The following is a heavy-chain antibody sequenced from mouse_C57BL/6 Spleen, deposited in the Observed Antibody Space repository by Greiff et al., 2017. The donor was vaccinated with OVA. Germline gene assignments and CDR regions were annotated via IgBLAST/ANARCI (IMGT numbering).Heavy chain of an antibody. D-gene: IGHD2-3*01. CDR2: IHPNSGST. CDR3: ARPDGFLFDD. Sequence: QVQLKQPGAELVKPGASVKLSCKASGYTFTSSWMHGVKQRPGQGLEWIGMIHPNSGSTNYNEKFKSKATLTVDKSSRTAYMQLSSLTSEDSAGYYCARPDGFLFDDWGQGATLSDSS. V-gene: IGHV1-64*01. CDR1: GYTFTSSW. J-gene: IGHJ2*01.